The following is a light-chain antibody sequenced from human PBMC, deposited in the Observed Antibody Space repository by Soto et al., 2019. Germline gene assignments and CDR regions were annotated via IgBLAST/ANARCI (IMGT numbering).Light chain of an antibody. CDR2: EGS. V-gene: IGLV2-23*01. J-gene: IGLJ1*01. Sequence: QSVLTQPASVSGSPGQSITISCTGPNYNLVSWYQHHPGKPPKLVIYEGSKRPSGVSNRFSGSKSGSTASLAISGLQAEDEGDYYCCSYAGSRTSFIFGTGTKLTVL. CDR1: NYNL. CDR3: CSYAGSRTSFI.